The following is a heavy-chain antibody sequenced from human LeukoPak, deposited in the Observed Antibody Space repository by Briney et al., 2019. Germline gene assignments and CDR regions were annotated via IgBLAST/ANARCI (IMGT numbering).Heavy chain of an antibody. D-gene: IGHD2-2*01. Sequence: GGSLRLSCAASGFTVSSNYMSWVRQAPGKGLEWVSVIYSGGSTYYADSVKGRFTISRDNSKNTLYLQMNSLRAEDTAVYYCTTVVVPAAVQPPIDYWGQGTLVTVSS. CDR1: GFTVSSNY. CDR3: TTVVVPAAVQPPIDY. CDR2: IYSGGST. J-gene: IGHJ4*02. V-gene: IGHV3-53*01.